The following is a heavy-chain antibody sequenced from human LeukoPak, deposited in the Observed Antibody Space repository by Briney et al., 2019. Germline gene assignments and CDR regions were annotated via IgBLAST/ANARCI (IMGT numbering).Heavy chain of an antibody. D-gene: IGHD5-24*01. CDR1: GGTFSSYA. V-gene: IGHV1-69*13. Sequence: LVKVSCKASGGTFSSYAISWVRQAPGQGLEWMGGIIPIFGTANYAQKFQGRVTITADESTSTAYMELSSLRSEDTAVYYCASAVEMATTADYWGQGTLVTVSS. CDR2: IIPIFGTA. CDR3: ASAVEMATTADY. J-gene: IGHJ4*02.